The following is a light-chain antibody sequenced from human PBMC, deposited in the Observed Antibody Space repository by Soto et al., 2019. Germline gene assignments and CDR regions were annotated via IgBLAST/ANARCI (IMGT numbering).Light chain of an antibody. J-gene: IGLJ2*01. CDR3: SLYTGSSILV. Sequence: QSALTQPASVSGSPGQSITISCTGTSSDVGGYNYVSWYQQHPGKAPKLMIYEVSNRPSGVSNRFSGSKSGNTASLPISGLQAYDEADYYCSLYTGSSILVFGGGTKLTVL. CDR1: SSDVGGYNY. CDR2: EVS. V-gene: IGLV2-14*01.